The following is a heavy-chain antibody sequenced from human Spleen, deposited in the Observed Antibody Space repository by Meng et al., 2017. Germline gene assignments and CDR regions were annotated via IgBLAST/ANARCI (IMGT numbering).Heavy chain of an antibody. Sequence: GESLKISCAASGFTFSSFEMNWVRQAPGKGPEWVSYISSSCATIYYADSVKGRFTISRDNAKNSPYLQMNSLRVEDAAVYYCASGVGIGSMDVWGQGTTVTVSS. CDR3: ASGVGIGSMDV. D-gene: IGHD1-1*01. CDR1: GFTFSSFE. J-gene: IGHJ6*02. CDR2: ISSSCATI. V-gene: IGHV3-48*03.